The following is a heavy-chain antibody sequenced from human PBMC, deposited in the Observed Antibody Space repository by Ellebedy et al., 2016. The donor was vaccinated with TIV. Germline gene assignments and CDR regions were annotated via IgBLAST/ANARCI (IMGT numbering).Heavy chain of an antibody. J-gene: IGHJ3*02. CDR2: ISYDSSDR. Sequence: GESLKISCAASGLTFSSHAMSWVRQAPGGGLDWVAVISYDSSDRYYADSVKGRFTVSRDNSKNTVYLQMNSLRPEDTAVYYCARQWGQKAEVGSFDIWGQGAVVTVSS. D-gene: IGHD1-26*01. V-gene: IGHV3-30-3*01. CDR1: GLTFSSHA. CDR3: ARQWGQKAEVGSFDI.